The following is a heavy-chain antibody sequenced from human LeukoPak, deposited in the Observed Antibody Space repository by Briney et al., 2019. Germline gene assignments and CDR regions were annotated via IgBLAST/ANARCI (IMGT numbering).Heavy chain of an antibody. CDR3: AKQMVERPHYYYMDV. J-gene: IGHJ6*03. Sequence: GGSLRLSCAASGFIFSSFGMHWVRQAPGKGLEWVAFIQDDESNKFYADSVKGRFTISRDNSKNTLFLQMNSLRPEDTAPYYCAKQMVERPHYYYMDVWGKGTTATVSS. V-gene: IGHV3-30*02. D-gene: IGHD2-15*01. CDR1: GFIFSSFG. CDR2: IQDDESNK.